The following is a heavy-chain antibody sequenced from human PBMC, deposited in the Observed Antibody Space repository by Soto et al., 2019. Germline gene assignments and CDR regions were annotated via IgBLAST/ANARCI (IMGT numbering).Heavy chain of an antibody. D-gene: IGHD3-10*01. CDR1: GYTFTGYY. CDR2: INPNSGGT. V-gene: IGHV1-2*04. J-gene: IGHJ5*02. CDR3: ARGGAERFGELLWYGFDP. Sequence: ASVKVSCKASGYTFTGYYMHWVRQAPGQGLEWMGWINPNSGGTNYAQKFQGWVTMTRDTSISTAYMELSRLRSDDTAVYYCARGGAERFGELLWYGFDPWGQGTLVTVSS.